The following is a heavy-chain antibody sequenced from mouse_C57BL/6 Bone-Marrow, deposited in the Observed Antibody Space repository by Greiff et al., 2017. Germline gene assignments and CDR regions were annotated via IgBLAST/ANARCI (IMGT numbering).Heavy chain of an antibody. J-gene: IGHJ1*03. CDR1: GYTFTSYW. CDR3: ASDGYHIWYFDV. D-gene: IGHD2-3*01. Sequence: QVQLQQPGAELVKPGASVKLSCKASGYTFTSYWITWVKQRPGQGLEWIGGIYPGSGSTNYNEKFKSKATLTVDTSSSTAYMQLSSLTSEDSAVYYCASDGYHIWYFDVWGTGTTVTVSS. V-gene: IGHV1-55*01. CDR2: IYPGSGST.